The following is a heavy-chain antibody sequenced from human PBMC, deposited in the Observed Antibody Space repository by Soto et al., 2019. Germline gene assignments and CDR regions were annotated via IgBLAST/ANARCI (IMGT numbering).Heavy chain of an antibody. V-gene: IGHV3-33*01. J-gene: IGHJ4*02. D-gene: IGHD2-15*01. CDR3: ARDSGSCICGICAPCFAS. CDR1: GFTFSRYG. CDR2: IWYDGSKS. Sequence: QVQLIESGGGVVQPGTSLRVSCAASGFTFSRYGFHWVRQAPGKGLEWVADIWYDGSKSFYTDSVRGRFTISRDDSENPLYLQMSSLRAEDTAVYFCARDSGSCICGICAPCFASWGPGTLLLVSS.